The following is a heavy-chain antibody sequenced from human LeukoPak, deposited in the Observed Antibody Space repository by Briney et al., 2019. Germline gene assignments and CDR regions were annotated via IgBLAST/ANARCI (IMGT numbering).Heavy chain of an antibody. V-gene: IGHV4-61*08. D-gene: IGHD5-24*01. CDR2: IYYSGST. CDR3: ARVDGGSYYYYMDV. Sequence: SETLSLTCTVSGGSISSGGYYWSWIRQHPGKGLEWLGYIYYSGSTNYNPSLKSRVTISVDTSKNQFSLKLSSVTAADTAVYYCARVDGGSYYYYMDVWGKGTTVTVSS. CDR1: GGSISSGGYY. J-gene: IGHJ6*03.